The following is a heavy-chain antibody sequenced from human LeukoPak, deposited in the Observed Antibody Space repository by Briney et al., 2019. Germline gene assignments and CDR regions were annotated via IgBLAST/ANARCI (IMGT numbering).Heavy chain of an antibody. J-gene: IGHJ4*02. D-gene: IGHD3-22*01. CDR1: GFTFSNAW. CDR3: ITFSMIVVVITD. CDR2: IKSKTDGGTK. V-gene: IGHV3-15*01. Sequence: GGSLRLSCAASGFTFSNAWMSWVRQAPGKGLEWVGRIKSKTDGGTKDYAAPVKGTFTISKDESKNTLYLKMNSLKTEETAVYYCITFSMIVVVITDWGQGTLVTVSS.